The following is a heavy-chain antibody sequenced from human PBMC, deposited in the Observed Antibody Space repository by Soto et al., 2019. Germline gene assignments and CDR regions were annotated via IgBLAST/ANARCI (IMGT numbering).Heavy chain of an antibody. V-gene: IGHV4-59*01. J-gene: IGHJ6*03. D-gene: IGHD2-15*01. CDR2: IYYSGST. CDR3: ARSQPEGYCSGGSCYAYYYYYYMDV. Sequence: PSETLSLTCTASGGSISSYYWSWIRQPPGKGLEWIGYIYYSGSTNYNPSLKSRVTISVDTSKNQFSLKLSSVTAADTAVYYCARSQPEGYCSGGSCYAYYYYYYMDVWGKGTTVTVSS. CDR1: GGSISSYY.